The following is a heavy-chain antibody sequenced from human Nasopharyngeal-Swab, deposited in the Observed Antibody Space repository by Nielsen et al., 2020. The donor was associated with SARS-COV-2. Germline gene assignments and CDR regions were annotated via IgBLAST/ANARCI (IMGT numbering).Heavy chain of an antibody. CDR1: GFTFSSYW. D-gene: IGHD3-9*01. V-gene: IGHV3-7*01. Sequence: GESLKISCAASGFTFSSYWMSWVRQAPGKGLEWVANIKQDGSEKYYVDSVKGRFTISRDIAKNSLYLQMNSLRAEDTAVYYCARVKVDYDILTGYRYYYGMDVWGQGTTVTVSS. CDR2: IKQDGSEK. CDR3: ARVKVDYDILTGYRYYYGMDV. J-gene: IGHJ6*02.